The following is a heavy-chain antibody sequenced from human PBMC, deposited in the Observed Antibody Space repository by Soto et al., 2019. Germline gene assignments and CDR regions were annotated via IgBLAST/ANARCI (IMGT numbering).Heavy chain of an antibody. CDR2: IYYSGST. CDR1: GGSISSSSYY. Sequence: PSETLSLTCTVSGGSISSSSYYWGWIRQPPGKGLEWIGSIYYSGSTYYNPSLKSRVTTSVDTSKNQFSLKLSSVTAADTAVYYCARRGFMATILGGSFDIWGQGTMVTVSS. V-gene: IGHV4-39*01. CDR3: ARRGFMATILGGSFDI. D-gene: IGHD5-12*01. J-gene: IGHJ3*02.